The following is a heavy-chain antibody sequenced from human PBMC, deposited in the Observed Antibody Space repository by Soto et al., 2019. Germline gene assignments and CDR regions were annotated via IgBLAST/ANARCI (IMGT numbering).Heavy chain of an antibody. J-gene: IGHJ4*02. CDR2: IHWNDDN. CDR3: THGRVGSGQGY. D-gene: IGHD2-15*01. Sequence: ITLEETGPTLVKPTQTLTLTCTFSGFSLTTGRVGVGWIRQPPGKALEWLAVIHWNDDNHYSPSLKSRLTITKDTSKNHGVLTLPNRDPVETATYSFTHGRVGSGQGYWGRGTLVTGSS. V-gene: IGHV2-5*01. CDR1: GFSLTTGRVG.